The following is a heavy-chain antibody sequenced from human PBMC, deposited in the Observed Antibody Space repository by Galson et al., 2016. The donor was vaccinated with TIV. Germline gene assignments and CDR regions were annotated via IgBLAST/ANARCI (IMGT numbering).Heavy chain of an antibody. D-gene: IGHD5/OR15-5a*01. CDR1: GGSVSSGSYY. Sequence: LSLPCTVSGGSVSSGSYYWSWIRQPPGKGLEYIGYISYSGSTNYNSSLKSRVTISVDTSKNQFSLRLKSVTPADTAVYYCARAVGFYDDNRFDPWGQGALVTVSS. CDR3: ARAVGFYDDNRFDP. J-gene: IGHJ5*02. V-gene: IGHV4-61*01. CDR2: ISYSGST.